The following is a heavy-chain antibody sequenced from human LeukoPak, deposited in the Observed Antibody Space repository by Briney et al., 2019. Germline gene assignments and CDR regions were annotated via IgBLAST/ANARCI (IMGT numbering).Heavy chain of an antibody. CDR2: IRYDGSNK. J-gene: IGHJ6*02. CDR1: GFTFSSYG. CDR3: VRDYYGSGTYQGNYYYGMDV. D-gene: IGHD3-10*01. V-gene: IGHV3-30*02. Sequence: PGGSLRLSCAASGFTFSSYGMHWVRQAPGKGLEWVAFIRYDGSNKYYADSVKGRFTISRDNSKNTLYLQMNSLRSEDTAVYFCVRDYYGSGTYQGNYYYGMDVWGHGTTVTVSS.